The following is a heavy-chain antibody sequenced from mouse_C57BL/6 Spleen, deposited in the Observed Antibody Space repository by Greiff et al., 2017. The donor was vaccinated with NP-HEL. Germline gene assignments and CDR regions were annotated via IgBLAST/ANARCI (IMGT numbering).Heavy chain of an antibody. J-gene: IGHJ3*01. CDR3: ARGGNWDFAY. CDR2: ISDGGSYT. CDR1: GFTFSSYA. D-gene: IGHD4-1*01. Sequence: EVQGVESGGGLVKPGGSLKLSCAASGFTFSSYAMSWVRQTPEKRLEWVATISDGGSYTYYPDNVKGRFTISRDNAKNNLYLQMSHLKSEDTAMYYCARGGNWDFAYWGQGTLVTVSA. V-gene: IGHV5-4*01.